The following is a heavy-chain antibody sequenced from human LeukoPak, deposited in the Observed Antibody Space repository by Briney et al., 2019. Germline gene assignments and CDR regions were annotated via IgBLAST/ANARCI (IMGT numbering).Heavy chain of an antibody. CDR1: GFTFDDYA. Sequence: GGSLRLSCAASGFTFDDYALLWVRQAPGKGLEWVSSISWNSGSIGYADSVKDRFTISRHNAKNSLYLQMNSLRAEHTDLYYCANDIGIAVDCTFFNYWGQGTLVTVSS. CDR3: ANDIGIAVDCTFFNY. D-gene: IGHD6-19*01. J-gene: IGHJ4*02. V-gene: IGHV3-9*01. CDR2: ISWNSGSI.